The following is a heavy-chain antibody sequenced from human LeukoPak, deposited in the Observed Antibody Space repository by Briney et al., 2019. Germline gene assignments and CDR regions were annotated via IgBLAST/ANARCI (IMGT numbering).Heavy chain of an antibody. V-gene: IGHV4-4*07. J-gene: IGHJ3*02. CDR3: ARGSASPAAIPFDM. D-gene: IGHD2-2*02. Sequence: SESLSLTCTVSGGSIRSSFWSWIRQPAGKGLEWIGRIYTNGNTNYNPSLKSRVTMSADTSKNQFSLKLSSVTAADTAVYYCARGSASPAAIPFDMWGQGTMVTVSS. CDR2: IYTNGNT. CDR1: GGSIRSSF.